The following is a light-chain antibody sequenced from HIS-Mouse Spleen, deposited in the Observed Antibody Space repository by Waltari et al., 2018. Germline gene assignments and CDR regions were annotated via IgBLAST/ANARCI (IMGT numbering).Light chain of an antibody. CDR1: SSDVGGYNY. CDR3: SSYTSSSTLV. Sequence: QSALTQPASVSGSPGQSITISCTGTSSDVGGYNYVSWYQQHPGKAPKLMIYDVSKRPSGVPKRFCGSKSGNTASLTISGLQAEDEADYYCSSYTSSSTLVFGGGTKLTVL. J-gene: IGLJ3*02. V-gene: IGLV2-14*03. CDR2: DVS.